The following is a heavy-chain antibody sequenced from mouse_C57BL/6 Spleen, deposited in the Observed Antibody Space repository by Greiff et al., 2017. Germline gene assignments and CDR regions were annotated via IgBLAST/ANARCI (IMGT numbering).Heavy chain of an antibody. V-gene: IGHV1-5*01. J-gene: IGHJ1*03. CDR2: IYPGNSDT. Sequence: EVQLQQSGTVLARPGASVKMSCKTSGYTFTSYWMHWVKQRPGQGLEWIGAIYPGNSDTNYNGKFKGKATLTADKSSSTAYMQLSSLTSEDSAVSFCSRRSTVGYYDVWGTGTTVTVSS. D-gene: IGHD1-1*01. CDR1: GYTFTSYW. CDR3: SRRSTVGYYDV.